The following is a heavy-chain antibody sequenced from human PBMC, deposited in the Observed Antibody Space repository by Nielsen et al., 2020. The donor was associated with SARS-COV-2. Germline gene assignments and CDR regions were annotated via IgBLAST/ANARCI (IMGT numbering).Heavy chain of an antibody. CDR1: GDSVSSHDW. D-gene: IGHD2-2*02. J-gene: IGHJ6*03. CDR2: VSHSGST. Sequence: SETLSLTCAVSGDSVSSHDWWTWVRQSPGKVLEWIGEVSHSGSTNYNPSLKSRVTLSMDKSKNQFSLRLTSVSAADTAVYFCARGDLVVVPSPLLGLGPIFYYFCLDVWGKGTTVIVSS. V-gene: IGHV4-4*02. CDR3: ARGDLVVVPSPLLGLGPIFYYFCLDV.